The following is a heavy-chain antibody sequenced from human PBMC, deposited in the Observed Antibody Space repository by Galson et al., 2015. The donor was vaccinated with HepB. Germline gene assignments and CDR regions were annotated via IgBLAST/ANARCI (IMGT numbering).Heavy chain of an antibody. D-gene: IGHD1-7*01. V-gene: IGHV1-2*04. CDR1: GYYFNAYY. Sequence: SCKASGYYFNAYYIHWVRAAPGQGLEWMGFINPNSGGATYAQKFQGWVTMTRDTSISTAYMELSRLKFDDTAIYFCARDVTGTTGFAFDIWGQGTMVTVSS. CDR2: INPNSGGA. J-gene: IGHJ3*02. CDR3: ARDVTGTTGFAFDI.